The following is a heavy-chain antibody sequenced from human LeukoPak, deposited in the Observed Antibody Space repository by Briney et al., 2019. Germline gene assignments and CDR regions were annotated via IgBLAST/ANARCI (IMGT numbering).Heavy chain of an antibody. CDR2: IGSSSSYI. Sequence: GGSLRLSCAASGFTFSSYSMNWVRQAPGKGLEWVSSIGSSSSYIYYADSVKGRFTISRDNAKNSLYLQMNSLRAEDTAVYYCARVVLIAVVYDAFDIWGQGTMVTVSS. J-gene: IGHJ3*02. CDR3: ARVVLIAVVYDAFDI. CDR1: GFTFSSYS. V-gene: IGHV3-21*01. D-gene: IGHD3-22*01.